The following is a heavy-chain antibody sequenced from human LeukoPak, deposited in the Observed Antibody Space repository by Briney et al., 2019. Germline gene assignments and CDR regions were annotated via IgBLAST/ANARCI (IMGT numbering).Heavy chain of an antibody. CDR3: AKPIAVAGRYYFDY. Sequence: GGSLRLSCAASGFTLSSYAMSWVRQAPGKGLEWVSAISDSGNTSHADSVKGRFTISRDNSKNTLYLQMNSLRAEDTAVYYCAKPIAVAGRYYFDYWGQGTLVTVSS. D-gene: IGHD6-19*01. CDR2: ISDSGNT. V-gene: IGHV3-23*01. J-gene: IGHJ4*02. CDR1: GFTLSSYA.